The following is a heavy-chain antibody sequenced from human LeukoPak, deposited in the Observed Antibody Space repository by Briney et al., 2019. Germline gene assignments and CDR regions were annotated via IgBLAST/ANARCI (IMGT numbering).Heavy chain of an antibody. V-gene: IGHV4-34*01. CDR1: GGSFSGYY. J-gene: IGHJ4*02. CDR2: INHSGST. CDR3: ARGKGVPRALLRYFDRLPRQPMFDY. D-gene: IGHD3-9*01. Sequence: SETLSLTCAVYGGSFSGYYWSWIRQPPGKGLEWIGEINHSGSTNYNPSLKSRVTISVDTSKNQFSLKLSSVTAADTAVYYCARGKGVPRALLRYFDRLPRQPMFDYWGQGTLVTVSS.